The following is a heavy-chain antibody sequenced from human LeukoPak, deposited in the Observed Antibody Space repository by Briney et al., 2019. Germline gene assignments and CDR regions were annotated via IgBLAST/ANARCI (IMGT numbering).Heavy chain of an antibody. D-gene: IGHD3-9*01. CDR1: GFTFRSYA. J-gene: IGHJ6*03. Sequence: GGSLRLPCAASGFTFRSYAMHWVRQAPGKGLEGVAVISYDGSHKFYGDSVKGRFTISRDNSKNTLYLQMSSLRAEDTAVYYCARVPTGYYDILTGYYTRYYYYMDVWGKGTTVTISS. CDR3: ARVPTGYYDILTGYYTRYYYYMDV. CDR2: ISYDGSHK. V-gene: IGHV3-30*04.